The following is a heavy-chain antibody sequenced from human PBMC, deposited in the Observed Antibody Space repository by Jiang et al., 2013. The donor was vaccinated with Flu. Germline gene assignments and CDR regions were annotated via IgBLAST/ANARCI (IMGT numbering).Heavy chain of an antibody. CDR2: IYYSGST. D-gene: IGHD4/OR15-4a*01. CDR3: ARGVLAVGEFDY. Sequence: KPSETLSLTCTVSGGSISSYYWSWIRQPPGKGLEWIGYIYYSGSTNXNPSLKSRVTISVDTSKNQFSLKLSSVTAADTAVYYCARGVLAVGEFDYWGQGTLVTVSS. V-gene: IGHV4-59*01. J-gene: IGHJ4*02. CDR1: GGSISSYY.